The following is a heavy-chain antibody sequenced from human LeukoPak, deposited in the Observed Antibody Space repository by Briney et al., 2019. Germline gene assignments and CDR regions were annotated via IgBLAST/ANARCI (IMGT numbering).Heavy chain of an antibody. V-gene: IGHV1-69*04. CDR3: ARVTGAGGAFDI. Sequence: SVKVSFNGSAATFTIYANRLVRQAPGQGLEWMGRIIGIIGIEKYAEKFQGRVTIGEDKFTRKAYMELRSLRSEDTGVYYCARVTGAGGAFDIWGQGTMVTVSS. CDR2: IIGIIGIE. D-gene: IGHD1-20*01. J-gene: IGHJ3*02. CDR1: AATFTIYA.